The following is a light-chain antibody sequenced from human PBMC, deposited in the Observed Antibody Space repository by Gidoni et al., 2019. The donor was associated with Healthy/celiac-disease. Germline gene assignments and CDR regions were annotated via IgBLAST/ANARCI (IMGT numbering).Light chain of an antibody. V-gene: IGLV3-21*03. Sequence: SYVLTQPPSVSVAPGKTTRITCGGNNIGSKSVHWYQQKPGQAPVLVGYDDSDRPSGIPERFSGSTSGNTATLTISRVEAGDEADYYCQVWDSSSDHVVFGGGTKLTGL. J-gene: IGLJ2*01. CDR3: QVWDSSSDHVV. CDR2: DDS. CDR1: NIGSKS.